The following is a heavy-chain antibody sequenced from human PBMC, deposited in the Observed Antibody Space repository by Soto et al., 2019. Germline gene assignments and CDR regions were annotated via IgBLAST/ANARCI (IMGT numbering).Heavy chain of an antibody. CDR2: ISAYNGNT. CDR3: ARDGPPTLRYCSGGSCYSGPLFDY. Sequence: ASVKVSCKASGYTFTSYGISWVRQAPGQGLEWMGWISAYNGNTNYAQKLQGRVTMTTDTSTGTACMELRSLRSDDTAVYYWARDGPPTLRYCSGGSCYSGPLFDYWGQGTLVTVSS. CDR1: GYTFTSYG. V-gene: IGHV1-18*01. J-gene: IGHJ4*02. D-gene: IGHD2-15*01.